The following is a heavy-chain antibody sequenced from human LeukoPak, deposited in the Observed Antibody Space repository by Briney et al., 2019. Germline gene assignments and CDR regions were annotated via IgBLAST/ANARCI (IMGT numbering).Heavy chain of an antibody. CDR2: INHSGGT. Sequence: GSLTLSCAASGFTFSDYYMSWICQPPGKGLEWIGEINHSGGTNYNSSLKSRVTLAVDTSKNHFSLNLNSVTAADTALYFCAVGATPGVFDYWGQGTLVTVSS. V-gene: IGHV4-34*08. CDR3: AVGATPGVFDY. J-gene: IGHJ4*02. D-gene: IGHD1-26*01. CDR1: GFTFSDYY.